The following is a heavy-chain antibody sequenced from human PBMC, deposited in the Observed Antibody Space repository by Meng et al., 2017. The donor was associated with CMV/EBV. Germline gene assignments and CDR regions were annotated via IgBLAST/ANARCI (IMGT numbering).Heavy chain of an antibody. CDR1: GGSFSGYY. Sequence: SETLSLTCAVYGGSFSGYYWSWIRQPPGKGLEWIGEINHSGSTNYNPSLKSRVTISVDTSKNQFSLKLSSVTAADTAVYYCARGLGRKPHYYYYYGMDVWGQGTTVTVPS. V-gene: IGHV4-34*01. CDR3: ARGLGRKPHYYYYYGMDV. CDR2: INHSGST. D-gene: IGHD1-14*01. J-gene: IGHJ6*02.